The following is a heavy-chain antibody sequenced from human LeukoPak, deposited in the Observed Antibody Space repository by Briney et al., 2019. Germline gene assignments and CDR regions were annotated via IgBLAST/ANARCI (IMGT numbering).Heavy chain of an antibody. D-gene: IGHD5-18*01. Sequence: PAASVNVSCKASGYTFTSYGISWVRQAPGQGLEWMGWISAYNGNTNYAQKLQGRVTMTTDTSTSTAYMELRSLRSDDTAVYYCARVKNLDTALELDYWGQGTLVTVSS. V-gene: IGHV1-18*01. CDR1: GYTFTSYG. CDR2: ISAYNGNT. J-gene: IGHJ4*02. CDR3: ARVKNLDTALELDY.